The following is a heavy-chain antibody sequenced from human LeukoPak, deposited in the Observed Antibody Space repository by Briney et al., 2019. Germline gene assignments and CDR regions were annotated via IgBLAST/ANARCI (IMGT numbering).Heavy chain of an antibody. CDR1: GYTFTGYY. D-gene: IGHD6-6*01. V-gene: IGHV1-2*02. Sequence: ASVKVSYKASGYTFTGYYMHWVRQAPGQGLEWMGWINPNSGGTNYAQKFQGRVTMTRDTSISTAYMELSRLRSDDTAVYYCARDHSKSVSSSSRRWFDPWGQGTLVTVSS. J-gene: IGHJ5*02. CDR3: ARDHSKSVSSSSRRWFDP. CDR2: INPNSGGT.